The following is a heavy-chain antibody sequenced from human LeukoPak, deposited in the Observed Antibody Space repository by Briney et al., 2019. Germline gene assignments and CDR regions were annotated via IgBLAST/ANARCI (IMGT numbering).Heavy chain of an antibody. CDR3: ARDRAAARSAYYYYGMDV. D-gene: IGHD6-13*01. V-gene: IGHV6-1*01. CDR2: TYYRSKWYN. CDR1: GDSVSSNSAA. J-gene: IGHJ6*02. Sequence: SQTLSLTCAISGDSVSSNSAAWNWIRQSPSRGLEWLGRTYYRSKWYNDYAVSVKSRITIDPDTSKNQFSLQLNSVTPEDTAVYYCARDRAAARSAYYYYGMDVWGQGTTVTVSS.